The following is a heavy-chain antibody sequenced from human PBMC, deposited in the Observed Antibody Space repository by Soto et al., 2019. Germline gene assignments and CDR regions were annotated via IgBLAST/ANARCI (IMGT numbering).Heavy chain of an antibody. CDR2: ISSSSSYI. CDR1: GFTFSSYS. V-gene: IGHV3-21*01. D-gene: IGHD2-2*01. J-gene: IGHJ3*02. Sequence: EVQLVESGGGLVKPGGSLRLSCAASGFTFSSYSMNWVRQAPGKGLEWVSSISSSSSYIYYADSVKGRFTISRDNAKNSLYLQMNSLRAEDTAVYYCARVVGAYQLPHYLTLGAFDIWGQGTMVTVSS. CDR3: ARVVGAYQLPHYLTLGAFDI.